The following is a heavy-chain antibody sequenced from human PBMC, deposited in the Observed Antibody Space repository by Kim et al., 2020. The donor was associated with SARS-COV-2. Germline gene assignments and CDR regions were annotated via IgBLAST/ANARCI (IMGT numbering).Heavy chain of an antibody. J-gene: IGHJ4*02. Sequence: SETLSLTCTVSGGSIISYYWSWIRQPPGKGLEWIGYIYDSGRTNYNPSLKSRVTISVDTSKNQFSLKLSSVTAADTAVYYCAREEYSGYYSAGVFDYWGQGTLVTVSS. D-gene: IGHD3-22*01. CDR2: IYDSGRT. CDR1: GGSIISYY. V-gene: IGHV4-59*01. CDR3: AREEYSGYYSAGVFDY.